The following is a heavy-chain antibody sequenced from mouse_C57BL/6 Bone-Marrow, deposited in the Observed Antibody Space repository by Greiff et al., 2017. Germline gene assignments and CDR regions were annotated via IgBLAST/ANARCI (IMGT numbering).Heavy chain of an antibody. D-gene: IGHD2-5*01. J-gene: IGHJ1*03. CDR1: GFNIKDDY. CDR3: NTIVTTRYFDV. Sequence: VQLQQSGAELVRPGASVKLSCTASGFNIKDDYMHWVKQRPEQGLEWIGWIDPENGDTEYASKFQGKATITADTSSNTAYLQLSSLTSEDTAVYYCNTIVTTRYFDVWGTGTTVTVSS. V-gene: IGHV14-4*01. CDR2: IDPENGDT.